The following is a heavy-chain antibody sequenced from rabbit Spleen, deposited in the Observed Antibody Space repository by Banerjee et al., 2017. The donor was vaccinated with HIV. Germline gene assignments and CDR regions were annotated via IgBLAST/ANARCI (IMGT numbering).Heavy chain of an antibody. CDR3: GRSYIGKAITSLNL. CDR1: GFSFSSSDY. Sequence: QSLEESGGDLVKPGASLTLTCTASGFSFSSSDYMRWVRQAPGKGLEWISCFAGSSSDFTYSATWAKGRFTCSKTSSTTVTLQMASLTAADTATYFCGRSYIGKAITSLNLWGPGTLVTVS. V-gene: IGHV1S40*01. CDR2: FAGSSSDFT. J-gene: IGHJ4*01. D-gene: IGHD1-1*01.